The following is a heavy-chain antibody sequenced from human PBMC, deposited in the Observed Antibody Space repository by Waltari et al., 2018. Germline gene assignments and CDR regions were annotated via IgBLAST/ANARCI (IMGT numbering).Heavy chain of an antibody. CDR3: ARSPGSYSGWYGAFDI. CDR1: GFTFSSYW. Sequence: EVQLVESGGGLVQPGGSLRLSCAASGFTFSSYWMSWVRQAPGKGLEWVANIKQDGSEKYYVDSVKGRFTISRDNAKNSLYLQMNSLRAEDTAVYYCARSPGSYSGWYGAFDIWGQGTMVTVSS. CDR2: IKQDGSEK. J-gene: IGHJ3*02. V-gene: IGHV3-7*01. D-gene: IGHD6-19*01.